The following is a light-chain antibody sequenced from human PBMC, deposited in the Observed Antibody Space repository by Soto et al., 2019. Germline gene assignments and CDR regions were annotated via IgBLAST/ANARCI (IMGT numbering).Light chain of an antibody. CDR2: EVT. Sequence: QSALTPPASVSGSPGQSITISCTGTSTDVGGYNYVSWYQQHPGKAPKLMIYEVTNRPSGVSNRFSGSKSGNTASLTISGLQADDEADYYCSSYTSSITYVFGTGTKVTVL. CDR3: SSYTSSITYV. J-gene: IGLJ1*01. CDR1: STDVGGYNY. V-gene: IGLV2-14*01.